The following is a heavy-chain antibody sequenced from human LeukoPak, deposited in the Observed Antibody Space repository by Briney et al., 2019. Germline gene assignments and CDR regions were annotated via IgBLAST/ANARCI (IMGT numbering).Heavy chain of an antibody. D-gene: IGHD5-18*01. Sequence: SETLSLTCTVSGGSISSYYWSWIRQPPGKGLEWIGYIYTSGSTNYNPSLKSRVTISVDTSKNQFSLKLSSVTAADTAVYYCARRSGYSFDYYYYMGVWGKRTTVTVSS. CDR2: IYTSGST. J-gene: IGHJ6*03. V-gene: IGHV4-4*09. CDR1: GGSISSYY. CDR3: ARRSGYSFDYYYYMGV.